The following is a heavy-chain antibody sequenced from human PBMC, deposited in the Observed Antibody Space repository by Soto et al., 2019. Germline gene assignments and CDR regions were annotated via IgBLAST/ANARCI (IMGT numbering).Heavy chain of an antibody. D-gene: IGHD3-22*01. CDR2: IIPILGIA. J-gene: IGHJ4*02. Sequence: SVKVSCKASGGTFSSYTISWVRQAPGQGLEWMGRIIPILGIANYAQKLQGRVTMTTDTSTSTAYMELRSLRSDDTAVYYCARDYYYDSSGYYWEWGQGTLVTVSS. CDR1: GGTFSSYT. CDR3: ARDYYYDSSGYYWE. V-gene: IGHV1-69*04.